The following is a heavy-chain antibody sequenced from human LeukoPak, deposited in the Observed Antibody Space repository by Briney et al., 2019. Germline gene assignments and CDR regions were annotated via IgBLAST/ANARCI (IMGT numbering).Heavy chain of an antibody. CDR1: GFTFDDYA. V-gene: IGHV3-43D*03. J-gene: IGHJ4*02. CDR3: AKDVRGSTSWYGLDY. CDR2: ISWGGGST. Sequence: GGSLRLSCAASGFTFDDYAMHWVRQAPGKGLEWVSLISWGGGSTYYADSVKGRFTISRDNSKNSLYLQMNSLRAEDTALYYCAKDVRGSTSWYGLDYWGQGTLVTVSS. D-gene: IGHD6-13*01.